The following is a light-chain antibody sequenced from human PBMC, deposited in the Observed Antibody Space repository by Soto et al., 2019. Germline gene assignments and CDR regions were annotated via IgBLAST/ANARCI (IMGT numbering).Light chain of an antibody. Sequence: QSALTQPRSVSGSPGQSVTISCTGTSNDVGAYNYVSWYQQHPGKAPKLMIYDVTKRPSGVPDRFSGSKSGNTASLTISGLQAEDEADYYCCSYAGNYIFVFGTGTKVTVL. V-gene: IGLV2-11*01. CDR2: DVT. CDR1: SNDVGAYNY. J-gene: IGLJ1*01. CDR3: CSYAGNYIFV.